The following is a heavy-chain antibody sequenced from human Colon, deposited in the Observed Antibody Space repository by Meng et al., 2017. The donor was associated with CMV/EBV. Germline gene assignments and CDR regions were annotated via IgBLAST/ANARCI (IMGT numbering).Heavy chain of an antibody. J-gene: IGHJ6*02. CDR2: INHSGST. CDR1: GRSFSGYS. CDR3: ARGVDRSPYDFWSGKYYYYYYGMDV. V-gene: IGHV4-34*01. D-gene: IGHD3-3*01. Sequence: SETLSLTCAVYGRSFSGYSWSWIRQPPGKGLEWIGEINHSGSTNYNPSLKSRVTISVDTSKNQFSLKLSSVTAADTAVYYCARGVDRSPYDFWSGKYYYYYYGMDVWGQGTTVTVSS.